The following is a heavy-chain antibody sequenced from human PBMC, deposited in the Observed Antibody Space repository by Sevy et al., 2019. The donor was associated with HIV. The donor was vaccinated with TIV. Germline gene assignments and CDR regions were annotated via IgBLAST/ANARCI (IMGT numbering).Heavy chain of an antibody. CDR3: ARAGYSSGWYPAH. D-gene: IGHD6-19*01. J-gene: IGHJ4*02. CDR1: GFTFSSYW. CDR2: IKQDGSEK. V-gene: IGHV3-7*01. Sequence: GGSLRLSCAASGFTFSSYWMSWVRQAPGKGLEGVANIKQDGSEKYYVDSVKGRFTISRDNAKNSLYLQMNSLRAEDTAVYYCARAGYSSGWYPAHWGQGTLVTVSS.